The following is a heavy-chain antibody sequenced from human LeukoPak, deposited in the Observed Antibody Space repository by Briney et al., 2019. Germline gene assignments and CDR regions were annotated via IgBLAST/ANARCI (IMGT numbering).Heavy chain of an antibody. D-gene: IGHD2-2*01. V-gene: IGHV3-15*01. CDR2: IKNKTNGGTT. CDR3: ARGFCSSTSCYQGPFDF. CDR1: GFTFSSYG. J-gene: IGHJ4*02. Sequence: PGGSLRLSCAASGFTFSSYGMHWVRQAPGKGLEWVGHIKNKTNGGTTDYAAPVKGRFIISRDDSKNTLYLQMNSLRTEDTAVYYCARGFCSSTSCYQGPFDFWGQGTLVTVSS.